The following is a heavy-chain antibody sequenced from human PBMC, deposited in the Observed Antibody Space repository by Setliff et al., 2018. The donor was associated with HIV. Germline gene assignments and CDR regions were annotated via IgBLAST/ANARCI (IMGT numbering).Heavy chain of an antibody. CDR2: IIVAFNVI. V-gene: IGHV1-69*13. D-gene: IGHD3-3*02. CDR3: ARGIRGRIRTDYYHEMEV. CDR1: GGTFGASG. Sequence: GASVKVSCKASGGTFGASGIHWVRQAPGQGFEWMGTIIVAFNVIKYAQKFQGRVTITADESARTAFMEMRSLRSEDTAIYYCARGIRGRIRTDYYHEMEVWGKRTTVTVSS. J-gene: IGHJ6*04.